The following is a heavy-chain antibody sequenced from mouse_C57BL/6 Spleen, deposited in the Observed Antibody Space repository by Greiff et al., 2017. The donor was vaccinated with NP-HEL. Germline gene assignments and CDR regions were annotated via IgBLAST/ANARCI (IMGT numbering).Heavy chain of an antibody. Sequence: EVQLQESGGGLVKPGGSLKLSCAASGFTFSDYGMHWVRQAPEKGLEWVAYISSGSSTIYYADTVKGRFTISRDNAKNTLFLQMTSLRSEDTAMYYCARGLTGTAWFAYWGQGTLVTVSA. CDR1: GFTFSDYG. CDR3: ARGLTGTAWFAY. CDR2: ISSGSSTI. V-gene: IGHV5-17*01. J-gene: IGHJ3*01. D-gene: IGHD4-1*01.